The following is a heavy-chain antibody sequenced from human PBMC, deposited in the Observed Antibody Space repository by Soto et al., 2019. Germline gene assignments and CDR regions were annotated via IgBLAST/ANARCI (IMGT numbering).Heavy chain of an antibody. Sequence: GGSLRLSCADSGFTFSSYAMDWVRQAPGKGLEWVAVISYDGSNKYYVDSVKGRFTISRDNSKNTLYLHMNSLRVDDTAVYYCARARNWNDVWSAFDIWGQGTMVTVSS. CDR1: GFTFSSYA. CDR2: ISYDGSNK. V-gene: IGHV3-30-3*01. J-gene: IGHJ3*02. CDR3: ARARNWNDVWSAFDI. D-gene: IGHD1-1*01.